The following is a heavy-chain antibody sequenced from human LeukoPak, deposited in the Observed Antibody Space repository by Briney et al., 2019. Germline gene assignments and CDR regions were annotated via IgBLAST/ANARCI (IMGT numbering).Heavy chain of an antibody. D-gene: IGHD3-22*01. CDR2: INPNSGDT. Sequence: ASVKVSCKASGYSFTYYYMHWVRQAPGQGLEWMGWINPNSGDTNFAQKFQGRVTMTRDTSISTVYMELSRLRSDDTAVFYCARGYYDSSDFEYFQHWGQGTLATVSS. J-gene: IGHJ1*01. CDR1: GYSFTYYY. V-gene: IGHV1-2*02. CDR3: ARGYYDSSDFEYFQH.